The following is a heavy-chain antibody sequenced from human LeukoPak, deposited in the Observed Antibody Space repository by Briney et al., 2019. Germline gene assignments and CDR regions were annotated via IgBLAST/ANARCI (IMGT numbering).Heavy chain of an antibody. D-gene: IGHD3-16*01. CDR3: ARHYGP. J-gene: IGHJ5*02. V-gene: IGHV4-4*02. Sequence: SETLSLTCAVSGGSISSSYWWTWVRQPPGKGLEWIGEIYHSGSTSYCPSLKSRVTISVDTSKNQFSLKLNSVTAADTAVYYCARHYGPWGQGTLVTVSS. CDR1: GGSISSSYW. CDR2: IYHSGST.